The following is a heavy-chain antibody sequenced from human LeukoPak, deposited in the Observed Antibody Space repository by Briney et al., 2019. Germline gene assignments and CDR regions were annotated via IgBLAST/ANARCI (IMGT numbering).Heavy chain of an antibody. D-gene: IGHD4-17*01. Sequence: GGSLRLSCAASGFTFSSYAMSWVRQAPGKGLEWVSSISGSGGTTYYADSVKGRFTISRDISKNTLYLQMNSLRAEDTAVYYCAKATFTVTTGCGYWGQGTLVTVSS. CDR3: AKATFTVTTGCGY. CDR2: ISGSGGTT. J-gene: IGHJ4*02. CDR1: GFTFSSYA. V-gene: IGHV3-23*01.